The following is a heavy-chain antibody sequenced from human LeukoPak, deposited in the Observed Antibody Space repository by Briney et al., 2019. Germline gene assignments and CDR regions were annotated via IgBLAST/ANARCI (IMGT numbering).Heavy chain of an antibody. J-gene: IGHJ4*02. CDR3: ARDSCLIKTCLDY. CDR1: GFIFSHFG. D-gene: IGHD3-10*01. Sequence: GGSLRLSCATSGFIFSHFGMHWVRQAPGKGLEWVAAIQSDGSQEYFADSVKGRSTISRDKSKSTMYLQIDTLRAVDTAVYYCARDSCLIKTCLDYLGQGTLVTVSS. CDR2: IQSDGSQE. V-gene: IGHV3-33*01.